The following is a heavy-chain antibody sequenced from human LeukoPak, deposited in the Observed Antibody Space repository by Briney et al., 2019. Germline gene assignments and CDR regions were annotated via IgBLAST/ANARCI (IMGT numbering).Heavy chain of an antibody. V-gene: IGHV3-21*01. CDR3: ARDLDNWNYVD. CDR1: GFTFSSYS. Sequence: PGGSLGLSCAASGFTFSSYSMNWVRQAPGKGLEWVSSISSSSSYIYYADSVKGRFTISRDNAKNSLYLQMNSLRAEDTAVYYCARDLDNWNYVDWGQGTLVTVSS. CDR2: ISSSSSYI. J-gene: IGHJ4*02. D-gene: IGHD1-7*01.